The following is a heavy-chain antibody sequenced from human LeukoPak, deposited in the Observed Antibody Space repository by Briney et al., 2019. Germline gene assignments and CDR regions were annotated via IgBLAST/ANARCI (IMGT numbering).Heavy chain of an antibody. CDR1: GFTFSDYS. J-gene: IGHJ4*02. CDR3: VRDNPRCCGVVPVKIDDF. V-gene: IGHV3-48*04. Sequence: GGCLRLSCAASGFTFSDYSMNWVRQAPGKGLEWISYINSSSSGIYYADSVKGRFTISRDNAKNSLYLQMHSLRAEDTAVYYCVRDNPRCCGVVPVKIDDFWGQGTLVTVSS. D-gene: IGHD2-15*01. CDR2: INSSSSGI.